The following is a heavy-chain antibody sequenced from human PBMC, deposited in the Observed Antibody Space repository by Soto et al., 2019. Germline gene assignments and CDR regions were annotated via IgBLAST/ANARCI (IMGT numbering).Heavy chain of an antibody. CDR1: GFKFSDYH. CDR3: AGVAPTTCGAHLKSPDPRVDV. V-gene: IGHV3-11*03. D-gene: IGHD3-3*01. J-gene: IGHJ6*02. CDR2: ISSSGSYT. Sequence: GGSLRLSCEASGFKFSDYHMSWIRQGRGKGLEWISYISSSGSYTTYTDSVKGRFTISRDNANSSLYLQMKNLRGADTAIYYCAGVAPTTCGAHLKSPDPRVDVWGQGNRVTVSS.